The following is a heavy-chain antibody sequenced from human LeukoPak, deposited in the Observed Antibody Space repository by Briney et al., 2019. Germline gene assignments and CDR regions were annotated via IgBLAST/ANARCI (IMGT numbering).Heavy chain of an antibody. J-gene: IGHJ3*02. CDR1: KFTFSNYA. Sequence: GGSLRLSCAASKFTFSNYAMSWVRQAPGKGLEWVSAISGSGDSTYYADSVKGRFTISRDNSKNTLYLQMNSLRAEGTAVYYCAKGGVVHAFDIWGQGTMVTVSS. CDR3: AKGGVVHAFDI. V-gene: IGHV3-23*01. CDR2: ISGSGDST. D-gene: IGHD2-15*01.